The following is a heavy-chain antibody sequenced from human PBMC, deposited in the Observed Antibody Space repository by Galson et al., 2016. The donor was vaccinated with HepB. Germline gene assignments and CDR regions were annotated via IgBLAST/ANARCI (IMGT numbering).Heavy chain of an antibody. J-gene: IGHJ6*02. Sequence: SLRLSCAASGFTFSDYYMSWVRQAPGKGLEWISYISSSGGTIYYADSVKGRFTISRDNAKNSLYLQMHSLRVEDTAVYRCASDYHRTRDFGYGMDVWGQGTTVTVSS. CDR3: ASDYHRTRDFGYGMDV. V-gene: IGHV3-11*01. CDR1: GFTFSDYY. D-gene: IGHD1-14*01. CDR2: ISSSGGTI.